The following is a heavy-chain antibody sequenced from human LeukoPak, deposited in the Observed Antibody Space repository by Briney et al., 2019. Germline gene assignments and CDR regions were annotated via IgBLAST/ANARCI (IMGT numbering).Heavy chain of an antibody. CDR2: INHSGST. D-gene: IGHD1-1*01. CDR1: GGSFSGYY. Sequence: SETLSLSCAVYGGSFSGYYWSWIRQPPGKGLEWIGEINHSGSTNYNPSLKSRVTISVDTSKNQFSLKLSSVTAADTAVYYCARVIIGGTTSGMDVWGQGTTVTVSS. CDR3: ARVIIGGTTSGMDV. V-gene: IGHV4-34*01. J-gene: IGHJ6*02.